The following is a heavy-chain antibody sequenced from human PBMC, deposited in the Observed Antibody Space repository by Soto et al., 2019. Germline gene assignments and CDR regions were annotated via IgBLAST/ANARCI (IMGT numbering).Heavy chain of an antibody. CDR2: TSFSGYT. J-gene: IGHJ4*02. V-gene: IGHV4-30-4*01. CDR3: VRGGNPYHYATSGPGTFDK. D-gene: IGHD3-22*01. CDR1: GDSVSGGDSS. Sequence: QVQLQESGPGLVKPSQTLSLTCTVSGDSVSGGDSSWRWIRQPPGTALEWIGYTSFSGYTSYTPSLKSRVTISVDMSKSQFSLRLTSVTAADTAIYYCVRGGNPYHYATSGPGTFDKWGQGTLVSVSS.